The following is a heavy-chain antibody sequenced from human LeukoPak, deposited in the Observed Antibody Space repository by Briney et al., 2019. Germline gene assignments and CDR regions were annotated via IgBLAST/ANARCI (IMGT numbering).Heavy chain of an antibody. CDR3: ARDEGQWAHSSWYGH. CDR1: GFTFSSYG. CDR2: ISYDGSNK. Sequence: GGSLRLSCAASGFTFSSYGMHWVRQAPGKGLEWVAVISYDGSNKYYADSVKGRFTISRDNSKNTLYLQMNSLRAEDTAVYYCARDEGQWAHSSWYGHWGQGTLVTVSS. J-gene: IGHJ4*02. D-gene: IGHD6-13*01. V-gene: IGHV3-30*03.